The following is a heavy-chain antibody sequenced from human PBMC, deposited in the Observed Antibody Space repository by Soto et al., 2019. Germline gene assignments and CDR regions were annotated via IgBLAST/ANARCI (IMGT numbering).Heavy chain of an antibody. Sequence: VQLVESGGGLVQPGRSLRLSCAASGFAFDDYAMHWVRQAPGKGLEWVSGISWNSGSIGYADSVKGRFTISRDNAKNSLYLQMNSLRAEDTALYYCAKGTTFGYYYYYMDVWGKGTTVTVSS. J-gene: IGHJ6*03. CDR1: GFAFDDYA. V-gene: IGHV3-9*01. D-gene: IGHD3-16*01. CDR3: AKGTTFGYYYYYMDV. CDR2: ISWNSGSI.